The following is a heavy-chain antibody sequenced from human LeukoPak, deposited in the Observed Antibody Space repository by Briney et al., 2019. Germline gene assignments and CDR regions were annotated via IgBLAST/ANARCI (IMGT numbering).Heavy chain of an antibody. V-gene: IGHV4-61*01. CDR3: ARGAGVLRFLEWLLYFDP. J-gene: IGHJ5*02. D-gene: IGHD3-3*01. CDR2: IYYSGST. Sequence: PSETLSRTCTVSGGSVSSGNYYWNWIRQPPGKGLEWIGYIYYSGSTNYNPSLESRVTISADTSKNQFSLKLSSVTAADTTVYYCARGAGVLRFLEWLLYFDPWGQGTLVTVSS. CDR1: GGSVSSGNYY.